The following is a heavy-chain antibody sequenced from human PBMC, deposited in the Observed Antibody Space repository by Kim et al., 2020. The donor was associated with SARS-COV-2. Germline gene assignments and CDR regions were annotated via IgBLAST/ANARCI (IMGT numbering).Heavy chain of an antibody. CDR3: AKAAIAPYYAMDV. CDR1: GFIFDDSS. V-gene: IGHV3-43*01. J-gene: IGHJ6*02. D-gene: IGHD2-2*01. Sequence: GGSLRLSCEASGFIFDDSSMHWVRQAPGKGLEWVSLISWDCGTTYYADSVKGRFTISRDNSKSSLYLQMHSLRTEDTALYYCAKAAIAPYYAMDVWGQGTTVTVSS. CDR2: ISWDCGTT.